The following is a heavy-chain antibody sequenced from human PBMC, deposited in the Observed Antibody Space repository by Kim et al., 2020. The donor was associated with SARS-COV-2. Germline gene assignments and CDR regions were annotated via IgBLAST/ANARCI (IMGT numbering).Heavy chain of an antibody. J-gene: IGHJ5*02. CDR2: IYPGDSDT. CDR1: GYSFTSYW. Sequence: GESLKISCKGSGYSFTSYWIGWVRQMPGKGLEWMGIIYPGDSDTRYSPSFQGQVTISADKSISTAYLQWSSLKASDTAMYYCARGARLGQSYRWFDPWGQGTLVTVSS. V-gene: IGHV5-51*01. D-gene: IGHD6-25*01. CDR3: ARGARLGQSYRWFDP.